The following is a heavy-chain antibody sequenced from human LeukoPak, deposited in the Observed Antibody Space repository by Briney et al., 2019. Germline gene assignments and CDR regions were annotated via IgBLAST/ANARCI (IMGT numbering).Heavy chain of an antibody. Sequence: SVKVSCKASGYTFTSYGINWVRQAPGQGLEWMGRIIPILGIADYAQKFQGRVTITADKSTSTAYMELSSLRSEDTAVYYCARAGDTAIPFDIWGQGTMVTVSS. CDR3: ARAGDTAIPFDI. CDR2: IIPILGIA. CDR1: GYTFTSYG. J-gene: IGHJ3*02. D-gene: IGHD5-18*01. V-gene: IGHV1-69*04.